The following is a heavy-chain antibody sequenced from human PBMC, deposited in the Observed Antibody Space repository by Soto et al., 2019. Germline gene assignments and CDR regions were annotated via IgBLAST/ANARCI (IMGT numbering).Heavy chain of an antibody. CDR2: IIPILGIA. Sequence: QVQLVQSGAEVKKPGSSVKVSCKASGGTFSSYTISWVRQAPGQGLEWMGRIIPILGIANYAQKFQGRVTITADKSTSTAYMELSSLRSEDTAVYYCASGYCSGGSCYSGDYYYYGMDVWGQGTTVTVSS. J-gene: IGHJ6*02. CDR1: GGTFSSYT. CDR3: ASGYCSGGSCYSGDYYYYGMDV. V-gene: IGHV1-69*02. D-gene: IGHD2-15*01.